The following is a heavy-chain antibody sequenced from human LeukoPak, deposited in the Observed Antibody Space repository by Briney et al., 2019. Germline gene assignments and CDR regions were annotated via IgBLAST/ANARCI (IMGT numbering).Heavy chain of an antibody. D-gene: IGHD4-11*01. J-gene: IGHJ4*02. CDR3: ARDHNYAFDN. Sequence: PGGSLRLSCAASGFTFSYYSMNWVRQAPGKGLEWNSYIGISSGNTKYSDSVKGRFTILGDSAKNSLYLQMNSLRVEDTAVYYCARDHNYAFDNWGQGTLVTVSS. V-gene: IGHV3-48*04. CDR1: GFTFSYYS. CDR2: IGISSGNT.